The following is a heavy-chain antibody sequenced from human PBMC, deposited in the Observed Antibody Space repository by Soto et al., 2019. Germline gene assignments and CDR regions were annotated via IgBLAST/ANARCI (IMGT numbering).Heavy chain of an antibody. D-gene: IGHD2-15*01. V-gene: IGHV3-11*06. Sequence: PGGSLRLSCAASGFTFSDYYINWIPQAPGKGLEWLSYISTGSSYTRYADSVKGRFTISRDNSKNSLYLQMDSLRAEDTAVYYCAKHRHPVSIVFLQRDAIDIWVQGTMVTVSS. CDR2: ISTGSSYT. CDR3: AKHRHPVSIVFLQRDAIDI. J-gene: IGHJ3*02. CDR1: GFTFSDYY.